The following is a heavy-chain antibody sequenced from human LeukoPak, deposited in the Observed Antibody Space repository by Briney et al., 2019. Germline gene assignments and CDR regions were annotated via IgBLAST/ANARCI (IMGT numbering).Heavy chain of an antibody. Sequence: GGSLRLSCTASGFTFDDSAMSWVRQAPGKGLEWVGFIRSKAYRGTTEYAASVKGRFTISRDDSKSIAYLQMNSLKTEDTAMYYCTRARLHYYGSGSYYSDYWGQGTLVTVSS. V-gene: IGHV3-49*04. CDR2: IRSKAYRGTT. J-gene: IGHJ4*02. CDR1: GFTFDDSA. D-gene: IGHD3-10*01. CDR3: TRARLHYYGSGSYYSDY.